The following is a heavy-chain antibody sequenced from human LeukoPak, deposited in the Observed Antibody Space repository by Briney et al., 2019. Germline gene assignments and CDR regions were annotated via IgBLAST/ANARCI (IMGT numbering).Heavy chain of an antibody. CDR1: GYSISSGYY. CDR3: ARAGPSSSWHQFDY. Sequence: PSETLSLTCTVSGYSISSGYYWGWIRQPPGKGLEWIGSIYHSGSTYYNPSLKSRVTISVDTSKNQFSLKLSSVTAADTAVYYCARAGPSSSWHQFDYWGQGTLVTVSS. J-gene: IGHJ4*02. V-gene: IGHV4-38-2*02. D-gene: IGHD6-13*01. CDR2: IYHSGST.